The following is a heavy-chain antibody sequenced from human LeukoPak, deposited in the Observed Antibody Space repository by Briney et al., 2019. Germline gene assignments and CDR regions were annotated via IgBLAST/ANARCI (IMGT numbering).Heavy chain of an antibody. J-gene: IGHJ6*03. Sequence: HPGGSLRLSCAASGFTFSSYAMHWVRQAPGKGLEWVAVISYDGSNKYYADSVKGRFTISRDNAKNSLYLQMNSLRAEDTAVYYCARAHGYSSSWRTYYYYYMDVWGKGTTVTVSS. D-gene: IGHD6-13*01. CDR2: ISYDGSNK. CDR3: ARAHGYSSSWRTYYYYYMDV. CDR1: GFTFSSYA. V-gene: IGHV3-30*04.